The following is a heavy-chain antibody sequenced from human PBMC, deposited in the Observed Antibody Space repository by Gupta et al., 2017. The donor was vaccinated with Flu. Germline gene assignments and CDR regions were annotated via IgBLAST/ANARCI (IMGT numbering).Heavy chain of an antibody. D-gene: IGHD1-26*01. CDR3: ARASRSGGYFDY. CDR1: GYTFTSYY. CDR2: INPSGGST. J-gene: IGHJ4*02. V-gene: IGHV1-46*01. Sequence: QVQLVQSGAEVKKPGSSVKVSCKASGYTFTSYYMHWVRQAPGQGLEWMGIINPSGGSTSYAQKFQGRVTMTRDTSTSTVYMELSSLRSEDTAVYYCARASRSGGYFDYWGQGTLVTVSS.